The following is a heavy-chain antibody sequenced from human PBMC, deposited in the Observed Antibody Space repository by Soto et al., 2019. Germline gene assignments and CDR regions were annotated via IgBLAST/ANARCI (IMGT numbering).Heavy chain of an antibody. CDR1: GYTFTDHG. V-gene: IGHV1-18*03. Sequence: QGQWVQSGHAVKKPGASGTVSCKTSGYTFTDHGIAGVRQAPGQGLEWVGWVSSYNGNTNYAYNLKDRVIMTTDASTSTAYMELRGLRSDDMAVYYWAREVAGSYSPADFWGEGTPVSDSS. CDR2: VSSYNGNT. J-gene: IGHJ4*02. D-gene: IGHD3-10*01. CDR3: AREVAGSYSPADF.